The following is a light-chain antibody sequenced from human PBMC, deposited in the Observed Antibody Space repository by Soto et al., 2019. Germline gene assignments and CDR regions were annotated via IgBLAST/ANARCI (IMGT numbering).Light chain of an antibody. Sequence: QAVVTQEPSLTVSPGGTVTLTCASSTGAVPSGPSANWFQQNPGKPPRSLIYGTSNRHSWTPARFSGSLLGGKAALTLSDVQPEDEAEYHCIPSLGAAQPGVFGGGTKVTVL. V-gene: IGLV7-43*01. J-gene: IGLJ3*02. CDR2: GTS. CDR3: IPSLGAAQPGV. CDR1: TGAVPSGPS.